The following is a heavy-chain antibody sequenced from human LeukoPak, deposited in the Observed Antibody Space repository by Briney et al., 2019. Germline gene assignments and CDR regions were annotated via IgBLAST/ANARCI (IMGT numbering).Heavy chain of an antibody. D-gene: IGHD3-3*02. V-gene: IGHV1-18*01. CDR1: GYTFTSYG. CDR3: AGRLSTPTTYDY. Sequence: ASVKVSCKASGYTFTSYGISWVRQAPGQGLEWMGWISAYNGNTNYAQKLQGRVTMTTDTSTSTAYMELRSLRSDDTAVYYCAGRLSTPTTYDYWGQGTLVTVSS. J-gene: IGHJ4*02. CDR2: ISAYNGNT.